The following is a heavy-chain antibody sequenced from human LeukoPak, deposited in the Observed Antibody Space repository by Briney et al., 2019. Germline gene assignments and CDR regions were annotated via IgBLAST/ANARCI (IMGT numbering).Heavy chain of an antibody. V-gene: IGHV4-30-4*01. CDR1: GVSISSGDYY. CDR3: AREARVATVYIDH. J-gene: IGHJ4*02. CDR2: IYYSGTT. D-gene: IGHD5-12*01. Sequence: SETLSLTCTVSGVSISSGDYYWSWIRQPPGKGLEWIGYIYYSGTTYYNPSLKSRVIMSVDTSKKQFSLKLSSVTAADTAVYYCAREARVATVYIDHWGQGTLVTVSS.